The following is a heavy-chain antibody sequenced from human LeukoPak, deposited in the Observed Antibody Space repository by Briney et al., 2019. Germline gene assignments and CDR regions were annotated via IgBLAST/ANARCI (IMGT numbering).Heavy chain of an antibody. D-gene: IGHD4-17*01. CDR2: MNHSGST. CDR3: ARLPTVTFFDY. J-gene: IGHJ4*02. Sequence: SETLSLTCAVYGGSFSGYYWSWIRQPPGKGLEWMGEMNHSGSTNYNPSLKSRVTISVDTSKNQFSLKLSSVTAADTAVYYCARLPTVTFFDYWGQGTLVTVSS. V-gene: IGHV4-34*01. CDR1: GGSFSGYY.